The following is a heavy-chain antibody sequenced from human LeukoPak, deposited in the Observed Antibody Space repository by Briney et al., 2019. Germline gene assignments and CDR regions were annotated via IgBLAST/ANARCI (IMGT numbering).Heavy chain of an antibody. Sequence: SETLSLTCTVSGGSLSSYYWSWIRHPPRKGLEWIGYIYYRGSTNYNPSLKSRVTLSVDTSKNHFSLRLSSVTAADTAVYYCARVTGYMIEDSFDYWGQGTLVTVSS. J-gene: IGHJ4*02. CDR2: IYYRGST. D-gene: IGHD3-22*01. CDR1: GGSLSSYY. CDR3: ARVTGYMIEDSFDY. V-gene: IGHV4-59*01.